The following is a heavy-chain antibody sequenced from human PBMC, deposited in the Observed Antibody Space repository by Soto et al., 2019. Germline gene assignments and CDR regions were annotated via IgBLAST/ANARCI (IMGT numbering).Heavy chain of an antibody. V-gene: IGHV4-39*01. Sequence: SETLSLTCTVSGGSITSSSYYWGWIRQPPGKGLEWIGSIYYSGRAYYSPSLKSRVTISVDTSKNQFSLKLSSVTAAETAVYYCARSKSEKPYDSSGYVDYWGQGTLVTVSS. CDR2: IYYSGRA. CDR3: ARSKSEKPYDSSGYVDY. J-gene: IGHJ4*02. CDR1: GGSITSSSYY. D-gene: IGHD3-22*01.